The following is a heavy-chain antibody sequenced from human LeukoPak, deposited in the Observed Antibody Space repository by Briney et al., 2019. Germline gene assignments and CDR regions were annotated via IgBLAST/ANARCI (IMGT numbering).Heavy chain of an antibody. CDR1: GFTFSSYW. CDR3: ALGSYYDFWSGYYFKAFDI. J-gene: IGHJ3*02. Sequence: PGGSLRLSCAASGFTFSSYWMHWVRQAPGKGLVWVSRINSDGSSTSYADSVKGRFTISRDNAKNTLYLQMNSLRAEDTAVYYCALGSYYDFWSGYYFKAFDIWGQGKMVTVSS. CDR2: INSDGSST. D-gene: IGHD3-3*01. V-gene: IGHV3-74*01.